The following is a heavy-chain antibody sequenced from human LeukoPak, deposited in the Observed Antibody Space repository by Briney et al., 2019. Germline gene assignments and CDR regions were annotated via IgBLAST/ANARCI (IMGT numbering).Heavy chain of an antibody. CDR3: AKDLSGSYSPSDAFDI. CDR1: RFTFSSYS. D-gene: IGHD1-26*01. Sequence: PGGSLRLSCAASRFTFSSYSMNWVRQAPGKGLEWVSYISSSSSYIYYADSVKGRFTISRDNAKNSLYLQMNSLRAEDTALYYCAKDLSGSYSPSDAFDIWGQGTMVTVSS. J-gene: IGHJ3*02. V-gene: IGHV3-21*05. CDR2: ISSSSSYI.